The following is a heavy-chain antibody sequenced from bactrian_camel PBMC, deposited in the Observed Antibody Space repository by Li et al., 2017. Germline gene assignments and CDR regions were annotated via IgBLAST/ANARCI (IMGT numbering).Heavy chain of an antibody. Sequence: VQLVESGGGSVQAGGSLRLSCVAASGAAFNNNCMGWLRQPPGREREAVGGIWSGGSTSYYADSVKGRFTISRDNAKNTLYLQMNSLKHEDEAIYYCATGQVYGGACPLAPVLFDYWGQGTQVTVS. J-gene: IGHJ4*01. CDR2: IWSGGSTS. V-gene: IGHV3-3*01. CDR3: ATGQVYGGACPLAPVLFDY. CDR1: GAAFNNNC. D-gene: IGHD6*01.